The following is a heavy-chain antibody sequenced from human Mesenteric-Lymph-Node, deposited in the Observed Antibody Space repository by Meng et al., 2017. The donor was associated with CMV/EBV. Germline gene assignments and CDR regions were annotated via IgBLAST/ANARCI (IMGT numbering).Heavy chain of an antibody. CDR1: GYSFTSYG. CDR3: AIKWGRVPFDY. J-gene: IGHJ4*02. Sequence: ASVKVSCKASGYSFTSYGISWVRQAPGQGLEWMGWISDYNGNTNYAQQFQGRVTMTTDTSTSTAYMELRSLRSDGTAVYYCAIKWGRVPFDYWGQGTLVTVSS. D-gene: IGHD3-16*01. V-gene: IGHV1-18*01. CDR2: ISDYNGNT.